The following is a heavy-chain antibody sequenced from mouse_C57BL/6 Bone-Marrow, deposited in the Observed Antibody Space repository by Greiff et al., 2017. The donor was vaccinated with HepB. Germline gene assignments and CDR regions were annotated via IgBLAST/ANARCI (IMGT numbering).Heavy chain of an antibody. Sequence: QVQLQQPGAELVKPGASVKLSCKASGYTFTSYWMQWVKQRPGQGLEWIGEIDPSDSYTNYNQKFKGKATLTVDTSSSTAYMQLSSLTSEDSAVYYCGRRGTTVVGDFDYWGQGTTLTVSS. V-gene: IGHV1-50*01. CDR2: IDPSDSYT. CDR3: GRRGTTVVGDFDY. CDR1: GYTFTSYW. D-gene: IGHD1-1*01. J-gene: IGHJ2*01.